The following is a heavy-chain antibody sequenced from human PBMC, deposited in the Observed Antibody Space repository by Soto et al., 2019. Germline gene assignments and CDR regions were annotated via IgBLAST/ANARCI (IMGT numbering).Heavy chain of an antibody. CDR3: ATPRIAVAYYYGMDV. CDR1: GGTFSSYA. D-gene: IGHD6-19*01. J-gene: IGHJ6*02. CDR2: IIPIFGTA. Sequence: SVKVSCKASGGTFSSYAISWVRQAPGQGLEWMGGIIPIFGTANYAQKFQGRVTITADESTSTAYMELSSLRSEDTAVYYCATPRIAVAYYYGMDVWGQGTTVTVSS. V-gene: IGHV1-69*13.